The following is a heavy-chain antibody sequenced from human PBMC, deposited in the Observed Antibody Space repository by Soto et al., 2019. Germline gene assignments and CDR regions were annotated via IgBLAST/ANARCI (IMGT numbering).Heavy chain of an antibody. CDR3: VRATYFSDSSGYTRCFDY. D-gene: IGHD3-22*01. V-gene: IGHV3-7*03. J-gene: IGHJ4*02. CDR2: IKQDGSEK. Sequence: GGSLRLSCSSSGFTFISYCMSWVRQPPGKGLEWVANIKQDGSEKYYVDSVKGRFTTSRDESKNSVYLQMNSLKTEDTAVYYCVRATYFSDSSGYTRCFDYWGQGTLVT. CDR1: GFTFISYC.